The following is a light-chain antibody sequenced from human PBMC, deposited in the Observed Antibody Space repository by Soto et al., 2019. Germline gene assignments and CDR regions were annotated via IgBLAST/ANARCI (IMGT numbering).Light chain of an antibody. CDR3: QQYYSIPRT. V-gene: IGKV4-1*01. CDR1: QSILYTSDNKSY. Sequence: DIVMTQSPDSLAVSLGERATINCMSSQSILYTSDNKSYLAWYQQKPGQPPKLLFYWASMRGSGVPDRFSGSGSGTHLTLTISTLQAEDVAVYYCQQYYSIPRTFGQGTKVEIK. CDR2: WAS. J-gene: IGKJ1*01.